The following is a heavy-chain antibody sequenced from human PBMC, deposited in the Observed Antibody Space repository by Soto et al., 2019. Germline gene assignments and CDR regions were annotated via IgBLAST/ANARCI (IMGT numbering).Heavy chain of an antibody. CDR1: GFIFSDYS. CDR3: ARDSSGRQYYGMDV. D-gene: IGHD3-22*01. J-gene: IGHJ6*02. V-gene: IGHV3-48*02. Sequence: GGSLRLSCTPSGFIFSDYSMSWVRQAPGKGLEWISYITTTSSTMYYADSVEGRFTISRDNAKNSLYLQMNSLRDEDTAVYYCARDSSGRQYYGMDVWGQGTTVT. CDR2: ITTTSSTM.